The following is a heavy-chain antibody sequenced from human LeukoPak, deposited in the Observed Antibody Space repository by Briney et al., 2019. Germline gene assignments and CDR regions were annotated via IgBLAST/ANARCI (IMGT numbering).Heavy chain of an antibody. D-gene: IGHD6-13*01. Sequence: PGGSLRLSCAASGFTFNSYHMNWVRQAPGKGLEWVSSITSSSSYTYYAESVKGRFTISRDNAENSLYLQMNSLRAEDTAVYYCARDQVAAGVFDPWGQGTLVTVSS. V-gene: IGHV3-21*04. CDR3: ARDQVAAGVFDP. CDR2: ITSSSSYT. CDR1: GFTFNSYH. J-gene: IGHJ5*02.